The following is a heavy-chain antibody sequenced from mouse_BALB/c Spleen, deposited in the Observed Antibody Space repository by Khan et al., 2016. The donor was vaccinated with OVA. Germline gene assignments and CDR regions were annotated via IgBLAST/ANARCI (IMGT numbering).Heavy chain of an antibody. D-gene: IGHD1-1*01. J-gene: IGHJ4*01. CDR3: ARENYYGRTYYAMDY. V-gene: IGHV1S41*01. CDR1: GYTFTSYW. Sequence: DLVKPGTSVKLSCKASGYTFTSYWINWIKQRPGQGLEWIGRIGPGSSNTYYTEMFKGKAALTVDTPSTTAYIQFSSLSSEDSAVYFCARENYYGRTYYAMDYWGQGTSVTVSS. CDR2: IGPGSSNT.